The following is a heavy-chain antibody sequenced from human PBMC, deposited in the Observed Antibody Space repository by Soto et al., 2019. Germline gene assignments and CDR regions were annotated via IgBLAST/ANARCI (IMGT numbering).Heavy chain of an antibody. CDR2: IYYNDDR. CDR1: GFSFTAAGVA. V-gene: IGHV2-5*01. CDR3: AHSDGGYEIIYFDF. D-gene: IGHD5-12*01. Sequence: SGPTLVNPTQTLTLTCTFSGFSFTAAGVAVGWIRQTPGGALEWLTLIYYNDDRRFSPSLKTRLTITGDTSKNQVVLSLTNVDPGDTATYFCAHSDGGYEIIYFDFWGQGVPVTVSS. J-gene: IGHJ4*02.